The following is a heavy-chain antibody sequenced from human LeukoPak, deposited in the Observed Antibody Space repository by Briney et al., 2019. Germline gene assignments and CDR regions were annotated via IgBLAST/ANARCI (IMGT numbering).Heavy chain of an antibody. J-gene: IGHJ4*02. Sequence: GGSLRLSCVVSGLTFSNAWMTWVRQAPGKGLEWVGRIESKTDGGATDYAAPVKGRFTISGDDSKNTQYLQMNSPKTEDTAVYYCSTLAYCSGGRCYGFDYWGQGALVTVSS. CDR3: STLAYCSGGRCYGFDY. CDR1: GLTFSNAW. V-gene: IGHV3-15*04. D-gene: IGHD2-15*01. CDR2: IESKTDGGAT.